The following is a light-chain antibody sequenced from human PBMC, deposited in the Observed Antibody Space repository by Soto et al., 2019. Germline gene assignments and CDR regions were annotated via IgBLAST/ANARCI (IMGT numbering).Light chain of an antibody. CDR1: SSDVGGYNY. Sequence: QSALTQPASVPGSPGQSITISCTGTSSDVGGYNYVSWYQQHPGKAPKLMIYEVSNRPSGVSNRFSGSKSGNTASLTISGLQAEDEADYYCSSYTRSSTLVFGGGTKLTVL. CDR2: EVS. CDR3: SSYTRSSTLV. V-gene: IGLV2-14*01. J-gene: IGLJ2*01.